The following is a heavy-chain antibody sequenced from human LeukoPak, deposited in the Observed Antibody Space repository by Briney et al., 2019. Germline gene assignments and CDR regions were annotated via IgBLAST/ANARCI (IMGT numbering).Heavy chain of an antibody. V-gene: IGHV1-2*02. CDR3: ARDLCRSTSYYYYYGMDV. CDR2: INPYIGGA. Sequence: ASVKVSCKTSRDSFTSYSIHCVRQAPGQGLEWMGWINPYIGGADFAQTFQGRVTLTSDTSISTAYMELSGLRSDDTAVYYCARDLCRSTSYYYYYGMDVWGQGTTVTVSS. D-gene: IGHD2-2*01. CDR1: RDSFTSYS. J-gene: IGHJ6*02.